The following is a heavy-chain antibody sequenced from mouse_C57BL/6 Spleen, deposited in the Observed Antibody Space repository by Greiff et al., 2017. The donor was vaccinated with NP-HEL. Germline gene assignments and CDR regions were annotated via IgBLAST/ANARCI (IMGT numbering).Heavy chain of an antibody. CDR3: ARIYYDYDGDAMDY. CDR1: GFSLNSYA. Sequence: VHLVESGPGLVAPSQSLSITCTVSGFSLNSYAISWVRQPPGKGLEWLGVIWTGGGTNYNSALKSRLSISKDNSKSQVFLKMNSLQTDDTARYYCARIYYDYDGDAMDYWGQGTSVTVSS. D-gene: IGHD2-4*01. J-gene: IGHJ4*01. CDR2: IWTGGGT. V-gene: IGHV2-9-1*01.